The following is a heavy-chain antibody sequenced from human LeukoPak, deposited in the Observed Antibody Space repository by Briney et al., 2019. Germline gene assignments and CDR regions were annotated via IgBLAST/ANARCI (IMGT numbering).Heavy chain of an antibody. CDR1: GFIFSNFA. CDR2: ISYDGKSK. D-gene: IGHD1-7*01. Sequence: GSLRLSCVGSGFIFSNFAMHWVRQAPGKGLEWVALISYDGKSKYYADSMKGRFIISRDNSKNTLFLQMSGLRVDDTAVYYCVREEQELVRDYYYYMDVWGKGTTVTVSS. V-gene: IGHV3-30*15. CDR3: VREEQELVRDYYYYMDV. J-gene: IGHJ6*03.